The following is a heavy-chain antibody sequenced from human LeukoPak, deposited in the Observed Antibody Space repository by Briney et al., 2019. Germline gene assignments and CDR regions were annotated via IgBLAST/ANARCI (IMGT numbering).Heavy chain of an antibody. D-gene: IGHD6-13*01. CDR1: GGSISSYY. CDR3: ARGEAWAAWFDP. Sequence: SETLSLTCTVSGGSISSYYWSWIRQPPGEGLEWIGYIYYSGSTNYNPSLKSRVTISVDTSKNQFSLELSSVTAADTAVYYCARGEAWAAWFDPWGQGTLVTVSS. J-gene: IGHJ5*02. CDR2: IYYSGST. V-gene: IGHV4-59*01.